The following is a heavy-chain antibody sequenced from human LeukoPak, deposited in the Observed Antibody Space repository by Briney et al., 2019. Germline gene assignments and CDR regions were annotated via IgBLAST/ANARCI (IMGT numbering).Heavy chain of an antibody. Sequence: SETLSLTCAVYGGSFSGYYWSWIRQPPGKGLEWIGEINHSGSTNYNPSLKSRVTIPVDTSKNQFSLKLSSVTAADTAVYYCARCAYYYDSSGYYYFDYWGQGTLVTVSS. J-gene: IGHJ4*02. V-gene: IGHV4-34*01. D-gene: IGHD3-22*01. CDR3: ARCAYYYDSSGYYYFDY. CDR1: GGSFSGYY. CDR2: INHSGST.